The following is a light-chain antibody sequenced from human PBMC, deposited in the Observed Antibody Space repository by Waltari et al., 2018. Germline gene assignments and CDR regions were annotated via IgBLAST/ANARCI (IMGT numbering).Light chain of an antibody. J-gene: IGLJ3*02. CDR3: HSRDTTTNRV. V-gene: IGLV3-19*01. CDR2: GNN. Sequence: SSELTQDPTVSVALGPTVRITFQGDSLRRYYASWYRQRPGQAPILPIYGNNNRPAGVPDRFSVSTSGNMASLTITGAQAEDEADYYCHSRDTTTNRVFGRGTKLTVV. CDR1: SLRRYY.